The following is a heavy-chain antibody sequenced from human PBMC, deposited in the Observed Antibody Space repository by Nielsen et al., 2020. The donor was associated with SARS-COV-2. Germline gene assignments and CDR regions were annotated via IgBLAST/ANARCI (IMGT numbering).Heavy chain of an antibody. J-gene: IGHJ6*02. CDR2: IYYSGST. CDR1: GGSISSYY. D-gene: IGHD6-19*01. V-gene: IGHV4-59*01. Sequence: SETLSLTCTVSGGSISSYYWSWIRQPPGKGLEWIGYIYYSGSTNYNPSLKSRVTISVDTSKNQFSLKLSSVTAADTAVYYCAREGIAVAGSYYYGMDVWGQGTTVTVFS. CDR3: AREGIAVAGSYYYGMDV.